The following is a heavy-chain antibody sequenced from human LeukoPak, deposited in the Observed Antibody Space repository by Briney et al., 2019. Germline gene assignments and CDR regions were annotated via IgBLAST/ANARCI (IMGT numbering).Heavy chain of an antibody. Sequence: PGGSLRLSCAASGFMFSNYGMSWVRQAPGKGLEWVSIISATGASTYYADSVKGRFTISRDNPKNTLFLQMDNLTVEDTAVYSCAKRAGRSDRAFDYWGQGTLVTVSS. D-gene: IGHD1-26*01. CDR2: ISATGAST. CDR3: AKRAGRSDRAFDY. V-gene: IGHV3-23*01. CDR1: GFMFSNYG. J-gene: IGHJ4*02.